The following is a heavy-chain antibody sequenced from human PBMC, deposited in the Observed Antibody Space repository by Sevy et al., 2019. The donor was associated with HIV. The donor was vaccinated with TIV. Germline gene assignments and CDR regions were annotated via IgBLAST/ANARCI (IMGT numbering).Heavy chain of an antibody. J-gene: IGHJ4*02. Sequence: SGPTLVNPTQTLTLTCTFSGFSLSTNGVGVGWIRQPPGKALEWLALVYWNGDKRYSPSLKRRLTITADTSKNQVVLTMTNMDPVDTATYFCAHLWMTTLVTPFDFWGQGTLVTVSS. V-gene: IGHV2-5*01. D-gene: IGHD4-17*01. CDR1: GFSLSTNGVG. CDR2: VYWNGDK. CDR3: AHLWMTTLVTPFDF.